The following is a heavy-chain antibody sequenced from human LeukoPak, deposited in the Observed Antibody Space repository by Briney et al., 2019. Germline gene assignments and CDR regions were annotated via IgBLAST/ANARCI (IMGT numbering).Heavy chain of an antibody. CDR3: ARGVTGGWYGDFQH. V-gene: IGHV4-34*01. J-gene: IGHJ1*01. Sequence: PSETLSLTCAVYGGSFSGYYWSWIRQPPEKGLEWLGEINDSGSTNYNPSLKSRVTISVDTSKNQFSLKLSSVTAADTAVYYCARGVTGGWYGDFQHWGQGTLVTVSS. CDR2: INDSGST. CDR1: GGSFSGYY. D-gene: IGHD6-19*01.